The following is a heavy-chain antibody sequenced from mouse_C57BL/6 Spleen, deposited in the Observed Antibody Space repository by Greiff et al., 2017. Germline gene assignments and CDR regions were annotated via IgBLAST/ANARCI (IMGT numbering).Heavy chain of an antibody. CDR1: GYTFTDYE. CDR2: IDPETGGT. J-gene: IGHJ4*01. V-gene: IGHV1-15*01. D-gene: IGHD2-1*01. CDR3: TRKDGVYYGNYRYAMDY. Sequence: QVQLKQSGAELVRPGASVTLSCKASGYTFTDYEMHWVKQTPVHGLEWIGAIDPETGGTAYNQKFKGKAILTADKSSSTAYMELRSLTSEDSAVYYCTRKDGVYYGNYRYAMDYWGQGTSVTVSS.